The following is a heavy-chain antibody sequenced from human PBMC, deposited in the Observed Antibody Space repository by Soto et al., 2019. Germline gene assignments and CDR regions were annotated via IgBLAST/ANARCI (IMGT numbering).Heavy chain of an antibody. V-gene: IGHV3-74*01. Sequence: EVQLVESGGGLVQPGGSLRLSCAASGFTFSSYWMQWVRQAPGKGLVWVSRINSDGSSTSYADSVKGRFTISRDNAKNTLYLQMNSLRAEDTAVYYCARESYGSGYYGMDVWGQGTTVTVSS. D-gene: IGHD3-10*01. J-gene: IGHJ6*02. CDR1: GFTFSSYW. CDR3: ARESYGSGYYGMDV. CDR2: INSDGSST.